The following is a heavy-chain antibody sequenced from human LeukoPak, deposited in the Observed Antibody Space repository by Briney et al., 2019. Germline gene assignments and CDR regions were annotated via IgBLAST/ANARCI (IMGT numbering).Heavy chain of an antibody. V-gene: IGHV4-59*08. CDR1: GGSISSYY. Sequence: SETLSLTCTVSGGSISSYYWSWIRQPPGKGLEWIGYIYYSGSTNYNPSLKSRVTISVDTSKNQFSLKLSSVTAADTAVYYCARHLDNFPFDYWGQGTLVTVSS. CDR2: IYYSGST. D-gene: IGHD1-20*01. J-gene: IGHJ4*02. CDR3: ARHLDNFPFDY.